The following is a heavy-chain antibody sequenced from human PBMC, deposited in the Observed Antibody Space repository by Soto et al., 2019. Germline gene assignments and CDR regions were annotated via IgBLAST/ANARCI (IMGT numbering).Heavy chain of an antibody. CDR2: ISAYNGNT. D-gene: IGHD2-15*01. CDR3: ARVPEMDYCSGSSCYSEDWSPFDY. V-gene: IGHV1-18*01. Sequence: QVQLVQSGAEVKKPGASVKVSCKASGYTFTSYGISWVRQAPGQGLEWMGWISAYNGNTNYAQKLQGRVTMTTDTATNTAYMELRSLGSHDTAVYYGARVPEMDYCSGSSCYSEDWSPFDYRGQGTLVTGSS. J-gene: IGHJ4*02. CDR1: GYTFTSYG.